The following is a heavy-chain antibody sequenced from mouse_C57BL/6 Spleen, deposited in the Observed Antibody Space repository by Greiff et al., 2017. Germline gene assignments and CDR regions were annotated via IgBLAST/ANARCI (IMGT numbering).Heavy chain of an antibody. CDR3: ARQSYDYDAHYAMDY. CDR1: GFSLTSYG. D-gene: IGHD2-4*01. CDR2: IWSDGST. Sequence: VQLQQSGPGLVAPSQSLSITCTVSGFSLTSYGVHWVRQPPGKGLEWLVVIWSDGSTPYNSALKSRLSISQDNSKSQVFLKMNSLQTDDTAMYYCARQSYDYDAHYAMDYWGQGTSVTVSS. J-gene: IGHJ4*01. V-gene: IGHV2-6-1*01.